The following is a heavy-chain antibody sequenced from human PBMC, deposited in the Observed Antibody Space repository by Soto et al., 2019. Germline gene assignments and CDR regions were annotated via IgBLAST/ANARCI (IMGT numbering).Heavy chain of an antibody. V-gene: IGHV3-30-3*01. J-gene: IGHJ4*02. CDR3: ARARDFYYDSSGSGY. Sequence: GGSLRLSCAASGFTFSSYAMHWVRQAPGKGLEWVAVISYDGSNKYYADSVKGRFTISRDNSKNTLYLQMNSLRAEDTAVYYCARARDFYYDSSGSGYWGQGTLVTVSS. CDR2: ISYDGSNK. D-gene: IGHD3-22*01. CDR1: GFTFSSYA.